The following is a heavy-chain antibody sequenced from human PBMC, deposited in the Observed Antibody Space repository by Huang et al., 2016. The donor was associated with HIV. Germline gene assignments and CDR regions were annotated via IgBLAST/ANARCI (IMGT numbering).Heavy chain of an antibody. CDR1: GFTVSSNY. CDR2: IYSGGST. D-gene: IGHD3-16*01. J-gene: IGHJ6*02. CDR3: ARETSRRGTRNYSTDV. Sequence: EVQLVESGGGLVQSGGSLRLSCAASGFTVSSNYMTWVRQASGKGLEWVSVIYSGGSTNYADAVKGRFTLSRDNSKNTIYLQMNSLNAEDTAVYYCARETSRRGTRNYSTDVWGQGTTVTVSS. V-gene: IGHV3-53*01.